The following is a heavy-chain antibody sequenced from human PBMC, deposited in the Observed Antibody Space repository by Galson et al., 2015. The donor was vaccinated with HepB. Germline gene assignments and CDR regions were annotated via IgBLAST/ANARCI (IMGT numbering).Heavy chain of an antibody. Sequence: LRLSCAASGFTFRAFGMTWVRQVPGTGLEWVAVIGSRTNYIHYGDSVRGRFTISRDNRQNSVYLQMNSLRAEDTAIYYCARDASEWSRDYWGQGTLVTVSS. CDR2: IGSRTNYI. V-gene: IGHV3-21*01. CDR1: GFTFRAFG. CDR3: ARDASEWSRDY. J-gene: IGHJ4*02. D-gene: IGHD3-3*01.